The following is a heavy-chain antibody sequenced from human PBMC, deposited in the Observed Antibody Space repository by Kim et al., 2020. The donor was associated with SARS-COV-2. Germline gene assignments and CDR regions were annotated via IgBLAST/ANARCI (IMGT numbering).Heavy chain of an antibody. Sequence: RGRTNYTPSINSRVTISVDKSTNQFSLKLSSVTAADTAVYYCARDRAMDVWGQGTTVTVSS. CDR3: ARDRAMDV. V-gene: IGHV4-4*02. CDR2: RGRT. J-gene: IGHJ6*02.